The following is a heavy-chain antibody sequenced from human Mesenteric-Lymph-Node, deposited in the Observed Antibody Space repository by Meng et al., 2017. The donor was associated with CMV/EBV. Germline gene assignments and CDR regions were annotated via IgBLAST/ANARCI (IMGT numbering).Heavy chain of an antibody. V-gene: IGHV4-61*08. CDR2: IYGTGIT. J-gene: IGHJ1*01. Sequence: QVRLQELGPGLVKPSETLSLTCIVSGVSVTSGAYHWSWIRQSPGKGLEWIGYIYGTGITIYNPSLKSRVTILLETSKNQFSLKLNSVTTADTAVYYCAKSRSSTPGIVDDWGQGTLVTVSS. CDR1: GVSVTSGAYH. D-gene: IGHD2/OR15-2a*01. CDR3: AKSRSSTPGIVDD.